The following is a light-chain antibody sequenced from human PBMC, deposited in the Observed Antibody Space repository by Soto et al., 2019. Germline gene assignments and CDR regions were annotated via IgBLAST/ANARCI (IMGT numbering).Light chain of an antibody. Sequence: EIVFTQSPCTLSLCPVERATVSCRASESVSSHLAWYQQKPGQAPRLLIYDSSTRATGIPARFSGSESGTEFTLTISSLQSEDVAVYYCHRYHNWPMTFGQGTRLEIK. J-gene: IGKJ5*01. V-gene: IGKV3-15*01. CDR1: ESVSSH. CDR2: DSS. CDR3: HRYHNWPMT.